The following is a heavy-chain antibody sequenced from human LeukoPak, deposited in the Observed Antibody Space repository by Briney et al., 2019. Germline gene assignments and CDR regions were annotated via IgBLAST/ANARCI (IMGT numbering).Heavy chain of an antibody. CDR1: GGSISGGSYY. V-gene: IGHV4-61*02. CDR2: IHTSGNT. Sequence: SLTLSRNCTVAGGSISGGSYYWRWIRQPAGKGLEWIGRIHTSGNTTYNPSLTIRLTISVNTSKNQLSIKLTSVAAADPAVYYCARGAPTMANNAFAYWGQGTLVTVSS. D-gene: IGHD3-10*01. CDR3: ARGAPTMANNAFAY. J-gene: IGHJ4*02.